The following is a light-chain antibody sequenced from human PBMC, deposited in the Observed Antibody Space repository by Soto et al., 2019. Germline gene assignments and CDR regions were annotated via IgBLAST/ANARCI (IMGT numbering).Light chain of an antibody. CDR1: QSVSNN. Sequence: EIVMTQSPATLSVSPGERATLSCRASQSVSNNLAWYQQKPGQAPRLLTYGASTRATGIPARFSGSGSGTEFTLTISSLQSEDFAVYYCQQYNTWSPLTFGGGTKVETK. CDR2: GAS. CDR3: QQYNTWSPLT. J-gene: IGKJ4*01. V-gene: IGKV3-15*01.